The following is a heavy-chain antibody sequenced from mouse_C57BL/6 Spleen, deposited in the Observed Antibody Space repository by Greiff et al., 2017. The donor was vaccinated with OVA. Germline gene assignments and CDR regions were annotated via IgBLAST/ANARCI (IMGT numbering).Heavy chain of an antibody. CDR1: GYTFTSYW. D-gene: IGHD1-1*01. Sequence: QVQLQQPGAELVMPGASVKLSCKASGYTFTSYWMHWVKQRPGQGLEWIGEIDPSDSYTNYNQKFKGKSTLTVDKSSSTAYMQLSSLTSEDSAVYYCARGDGSFPYWYFDVWGAGTTVTVSS. CDR2: IDPSDSYT. CDR3: ARGDGSFPYWYFDV. V-gene: IGHV1-69*01. J-gene: IGHJ1*01.